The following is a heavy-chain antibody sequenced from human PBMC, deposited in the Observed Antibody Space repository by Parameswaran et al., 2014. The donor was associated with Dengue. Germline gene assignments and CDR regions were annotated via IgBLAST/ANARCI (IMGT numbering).Heavy chain of an antibody. Sequence: GQSLKISCAASGFTFASYAMSWVRQAPGRGLEGVSGISGGGGSTYHADSVKGRFTISRDNSKNTLYLQMNSLRAEDTAVYYCAKDRAYSYGVFDYWGQGTLVTVSS. CDR3: AKDRAYSYGVFDY. J-gene: IGHJ4*02. CDR2: ISGGGGST. D-gene: IGHD5-18*01. V-gene: IGHV3-23*01. CDR1: GFTFASYA.